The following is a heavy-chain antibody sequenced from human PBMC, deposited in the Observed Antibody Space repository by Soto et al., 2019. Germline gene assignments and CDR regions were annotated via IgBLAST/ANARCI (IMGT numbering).Heavy chain of an antibody. CDR1: GYNFSSHD. V-gene: IGHV1-3*01. D-gene: IGHD2-21*01. J-gene: IGHJ6*03. CDR2: INAGNGNT. Sequence: QVHLVQAGAEVRKPGASVQVSCKASGYNFSSHDIHWVRQAPGQGLECMGWINAGNGNTRYSQKFQDRITITRDASASTAYMELSSLRSEDTAIYYCARDSFYCGGRYCYHYSFYMDVWGKGTTVTVSS. CDR3: ARDSFYCGGRYCYHYSFYMDV.